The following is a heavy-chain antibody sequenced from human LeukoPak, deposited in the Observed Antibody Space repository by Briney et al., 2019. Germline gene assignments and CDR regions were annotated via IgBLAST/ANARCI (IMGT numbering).Heavy chain of an antibody. CDR1: GYSFTSYW. CDR2: IYPGDSGT. D-gene: IGHD2-15*01. Sequence: GESLQISCQGSGYSFTSYWIGWVRQMPGKGLEWMGIIYPGDSGTRYSPSFQGQVTISADKSISTAYLQWSSLKASDTAMYYCARTSSSYCSGGTCYFDYWGQGTLVTVSS. J-gene: IGHJ4*02. CDR3: ARTSSSYCSGGTCYFDY. V-gene: IGHV5-51*01.